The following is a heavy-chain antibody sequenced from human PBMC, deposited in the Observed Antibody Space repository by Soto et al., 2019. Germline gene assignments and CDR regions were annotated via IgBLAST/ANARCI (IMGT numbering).Heavy chain of an antibody. CDR1: GSIFSGYG. D-gene: IGHD1-7*01. J-gene: IGHJ4*02. CDR2: IWYDGSVK. V-gene: IGHV3-33*01. Sequence: QVQLVESGGGVVQPGRSLRLSCVVPGSIFSGYGMHWVRQAPGKGLEWLAVIWYDGSVKYYADSVEGRFTISRDNSKNTLYLQMDSLRVEDTAVYYCARDGIGGTVFRGYCDYWGQGTLVTVSS. CDR3: ARDGIGGTVFRGYCDY.